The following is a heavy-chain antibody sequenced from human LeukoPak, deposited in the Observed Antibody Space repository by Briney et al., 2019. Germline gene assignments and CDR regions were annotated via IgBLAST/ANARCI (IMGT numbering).Heavy chain of an antibody. Sequence: ASVKVSCKASGYTFTNYGISWVRQAPGQGLEYMGWISAYNGHTNYAQKIQGRVTMTTDTSTSTAYMELRSLRSDDTAVYYCARAPGGDLSYFDYWGQGTLVTVSS. CDR3: ARAPGGDLSYFDY. V-gene: IGHV1-18*01. CDR1: GYTFTNYG. J-gene: IGHJ4*02. D-gene: IGHD3-10*01. CDR2: ISAYNGHT.